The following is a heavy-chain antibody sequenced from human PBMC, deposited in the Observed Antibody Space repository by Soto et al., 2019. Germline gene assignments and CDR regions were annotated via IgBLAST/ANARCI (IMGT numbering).Heavy chain of an antibody. J-gene: IGHJ5*02. CDR3: VRDDDYGGTNNWFDP. D-gene: IGHD4-17*01. Sequence: QEQLVESGGGVVKPGGSLRLSCTASGFSFSDYYMSWIRQAPWKGLECIAYISSSGNSIYYADSVKGRFTVSRDNAKNSLYLHMNSLTAEDTAMYYCVRDDDYGGTNNWFDPWGQGTLVTVSS. CDR1: GFSFSDYY. CDR2: ISSSGNSI. V-gene: IGHV3-11*01.